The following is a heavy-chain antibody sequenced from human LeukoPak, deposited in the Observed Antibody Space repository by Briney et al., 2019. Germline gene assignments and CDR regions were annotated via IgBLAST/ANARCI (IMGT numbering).Heavy chain of an antibody. CDR3: AKDRAAYDYVWGSYRYRGEYYFDY. Sequence: GGSLRLSCAASGFTFSTYGMHWVRQAPGKGLEWVSFIRYVGINKYYADSVKGRFTISRDNSKNTLYLQMNSLRAEDTAVYYCAKDRAAYDYVWGSYRYRGEYYFDYWGQGTLVTVSS. J-gene: IGHJ4*02. CDR1: GFTFSTYG. D-gene: IGHD3-16*02. CDR2: IRYVGINK. V-gene: IGHV3-30*02.